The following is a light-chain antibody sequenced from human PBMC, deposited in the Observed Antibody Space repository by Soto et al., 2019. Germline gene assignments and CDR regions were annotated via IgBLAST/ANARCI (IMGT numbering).Light chain of an antibody. CDR1: QSISSY. J-gene: IGKJ4*01. CDR3: KHGYSTPLT. V-gene: IGKV1-39*01. CDR2: AAY. Sequence: DIQMTQSPSSLSASVGDRVTITCRASQSISSYLNWYQQKPGKAHKLVIYAAYSLQSGVQSRFSGSGSGTDFTLTIRSLQPEDFATYFCKHGYSTPLTFGGGTKVDIK.